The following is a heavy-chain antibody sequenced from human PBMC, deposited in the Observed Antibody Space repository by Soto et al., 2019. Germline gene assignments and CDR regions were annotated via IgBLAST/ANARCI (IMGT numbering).Heavy chain of an antibody. V-gene: IGHV1-69*17. CDR3: ATGRDDFYYYAMDV. CDR1: GGTFSSFG. Sequence: QVQLVQSGAEVRKPGSSVKVSCKASGGTFSSFGVNWVRQAPGQGLEWMGGIIPVSPIANYAQKFQGRVTITADKSTNTAYLELSSLRSEDTAVYFCATGRDDFYYYAMDVWGQGTTVTVSS. CDR2: IIPVSPIA. J-gene: IGHJ6*02.